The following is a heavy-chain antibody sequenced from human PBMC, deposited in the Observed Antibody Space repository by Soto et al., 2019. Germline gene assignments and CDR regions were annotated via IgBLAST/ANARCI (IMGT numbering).Heavy chain of an antibody. Sequence: SQTLSLTCAISGDSVSSNSAAWNWIRQSPSRGLEWLGRTYYRSKWYNDYAVSVKSRITINPDTSKNQFSLQLNSVTPEDTAVYYCARGSWDDVSGHYYMDVWDKGTTVTVS. CDR3: ARGSWDDVSGHYYMDV. D-gene: IGHD1-1*01. V-gene: IGHV6-1*01. CDR2: TYYRSKWYN. CDR1: GDSVSSNSAA. J-gene: IGHJ6*03.